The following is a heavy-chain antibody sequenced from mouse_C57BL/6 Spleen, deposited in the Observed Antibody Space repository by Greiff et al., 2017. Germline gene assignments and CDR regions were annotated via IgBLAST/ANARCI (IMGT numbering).Heavy chain of an antibody. J-gene: IGHJ4*01. CDR3: ARLDYDNYDAMGY. V-gene: IGHV1-18*01. Sequence: VQLQQSGPELVKPGASVKIPCKASGYTFTDYNMDWVKQSHGKSLEWIGDINPNNGGTIYHQKFKGKVTLTVDKSSSTAYMELRSLTSEDTAVYYCARLDYDNYDAMGYWGQGASVTVSS. CDR2: INPNNGGT. D-gene: IGHD2-1*01. CDR1: GYTFTDYN.